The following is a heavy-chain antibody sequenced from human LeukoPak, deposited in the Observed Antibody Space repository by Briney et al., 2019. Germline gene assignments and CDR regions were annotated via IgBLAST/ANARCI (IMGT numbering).Heavy chain of an antibody. Sequence: PGGSLRLSCAASGFTVSSNYMSWVRQAPGKGLEWVSVIYSGGSTYYADSVKGRFTISRHNSKNTLYLQMNSPRAEDTAVYYCARRIRDAFDIWGQGTMVTVSS. V-gene: IGHV3-53*04. D-gene: IGHD1-14*01. J-gene: IGHJ3*02. CDR3: ARRIRDAFDI. CDR2: IYSGGST. CDR1: GFTVSSNY.